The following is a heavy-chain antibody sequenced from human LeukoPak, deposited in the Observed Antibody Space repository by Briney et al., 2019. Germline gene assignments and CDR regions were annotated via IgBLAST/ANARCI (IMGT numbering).Heavy chain of an antibody. D-gene: IGHD6-19*01. V-gene: IGHV4-39*01. Sequence: PSETLSLTCTVSGVAISSSSYYWGWIRQPPGKGLEWMGRSYYSWSAYYNPSLNSRVTISVDTSKNQFSLKLSSVTAADTAVYYCARHEAVAGTRRAEYFQHWGQGTLVTVSS. J-gene: IGHJ1*01. CDR1: GVAISSSSYY. CDR3: ARHEAVAGTRRAEYFQH. CDR2: SYYSWSA.